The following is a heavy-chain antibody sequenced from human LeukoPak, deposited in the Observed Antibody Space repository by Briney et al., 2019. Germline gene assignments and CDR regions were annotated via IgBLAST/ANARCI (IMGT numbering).Heavy chain of an antibody. CDR3: ARGGNYDVGGFDP. D-gene: IGHD1-7*01. J-gene: IGHJ5*02. Sequence: GGSLRLSCAASGFTFTNYWMTWVRQAPGKGLEWVANIRQDGGEKYYVDSVKGRFTISRDNAKNSLYLQMNSLRAEDTAVYYSARGGNYDVGGFDPWGQGTLVTVSS. CDR1: GFTFTNYW. V-gene: IGHV3-7*01. CDR2: IRQDGGEK.